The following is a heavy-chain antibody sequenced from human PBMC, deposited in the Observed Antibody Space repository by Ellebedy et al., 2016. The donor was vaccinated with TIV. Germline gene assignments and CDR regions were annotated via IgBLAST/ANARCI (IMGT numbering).Heavy chain of an antibody. CDR1: GYTFTSYG. CDR2: ISAYNGNT. D-gene: IGHD3-10*01. V-gene: IGHV1-18*03. J-gene: IGHJ6*02. Sequence: ASVKVSCKASGYTFTSYGISRVRQAPGQGLEWMGWISAYNGNTNYAQKLQGRVTMTTDTSTSTAYMELSSLRSEDMAVYYCARGGLVLRGDYYYGVDVWGQGTTVTVSS. CDR3: ARGGLVLRGDYYYGVDV.